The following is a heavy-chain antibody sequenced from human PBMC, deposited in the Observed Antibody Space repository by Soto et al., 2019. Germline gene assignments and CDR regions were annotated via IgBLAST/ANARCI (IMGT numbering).Heavy chain of an antibody. CDR1: GGTFNNYP. J-gene: IGHJ6*02. D-gene: IGHD5-12*01. CDR3: ARGHGYSGDDHYYYFDMDV. CDR2: SIPIFGTA. V-gene: IGHV1-69*01. Sequence: QVQLVQSGAEVKKPGSSVKVSCKASGGTFNNYPITWVRQAPGEGLEWMGGSIPIFGTANYAQKFQGRVTISVDESTSTAYMELSSLRSEDTAVYYCARGHGYSGDDHYYYFDMDVWGQGTTVTVSS.